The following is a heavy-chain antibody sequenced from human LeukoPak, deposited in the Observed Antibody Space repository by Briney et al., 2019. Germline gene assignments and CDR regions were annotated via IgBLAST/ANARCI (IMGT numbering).Heavy chain of an antibody. CDR3: ARIGSGWYWDY. CDR2: INGDGRNI. D-gene: IGHD6-19*01. CDR1: GFTFSSYW. J-gene: IGHJ4*02. V-gene: IGHV3-74*01. Sequence: GGSLRLSCVASGFTFSSYWMHWVRQDPRKGLVWVSRINGDGRNINYADSVRGRFTISRDNAKNTLYLQMNTLRVEDTAVYYCARIGSGWYWDYWGQGTLVTVSS.